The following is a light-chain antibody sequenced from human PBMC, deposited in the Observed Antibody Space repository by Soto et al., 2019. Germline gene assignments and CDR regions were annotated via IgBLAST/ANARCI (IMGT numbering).Light chain of an antibody. V-gene: IGLV2-11*01. CDR1: SSDVGGYNY. J-gene: IGLJ1*01. CDR2: DVS. Sequence: QSALTQPRSVSGSPGQSVTISCTGTSSDVGGYNYVSWYQQHPGKAPKLIIYDVSKRPSGAPDRFSGSKSGNTASLTISGLQAEDEADYYCCSFAGSPLYVFGTGTKLTVL. CDR3: CSFAGSPLYV.